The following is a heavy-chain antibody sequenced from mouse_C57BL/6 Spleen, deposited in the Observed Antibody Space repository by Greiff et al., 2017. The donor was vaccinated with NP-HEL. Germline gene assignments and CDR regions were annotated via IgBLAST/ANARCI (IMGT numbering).Heavy chain of an antibody. V-gene: IGHV1-26*01. CDR2: INPNNGGT. CDR1: GYTFTDYY. D-gene: IGHD1-1*01. CDR3: ARYDYGSRYFDY. Sequence: EVQLQQSGPELVKPGASVKISCKASGYTFTDYYMNWVKQSHGKSLEWIGDINPNNGGTSYNQKFKGKATLTVDKSSSTAYMELRSLTSEDSAVYYYARYDYGSRYFDYWGQGTTLTVSS. J-gene: IGHJ2*01.